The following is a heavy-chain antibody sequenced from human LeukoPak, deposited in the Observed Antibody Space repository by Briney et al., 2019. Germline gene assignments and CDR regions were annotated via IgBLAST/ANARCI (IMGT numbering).Heavy chain of an antibody. D-gene: IGHD2-2*01. CDR1: GGTFSSYA. V-gene: IGHV1-69*13. J-gene: IGHJ6*02. CDR3: ARVVVPAAAPRDGMDV. CDR2: IIPIFGTA. Sequence: SVKVSCKASGGTFSSYAISWVRQAPGQGLEWMGGIIPIFGTANYAQKFQGRVTITADESTSTAYMELSSLRSEDTAVYYCARVVVPAAAPRDGMDVWGQGTTVTVSS.